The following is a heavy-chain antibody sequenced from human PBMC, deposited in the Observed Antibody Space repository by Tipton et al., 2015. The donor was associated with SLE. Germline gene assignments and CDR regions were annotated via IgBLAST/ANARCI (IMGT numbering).Heavy chain of an antibody. CDR3: AGCGIGLYYGVDV. D-gene: IGHD1-26*01. J-gene: IGHJ6*02. V-gene: IGHV4-59*02. CDR1: GGSVSGHY. CDR2: IYYGRA. Sequence: TLSLTCTVSGGSVSGHYRSWIRQTPGKGLEWMGYIYYGRANYNPSLKSRVTISADTSKNQFSLRLSSVTAADTAVYYCAGCGIGLYYGVDVWGQGTTVTVSS.